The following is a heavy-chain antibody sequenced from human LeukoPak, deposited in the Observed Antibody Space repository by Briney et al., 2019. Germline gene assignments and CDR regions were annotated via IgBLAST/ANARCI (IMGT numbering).Heavy chain of an antibody. J-gene: IGHJ4*02. CDR3: AREGRYSTSTSCHVDY. CDR1: GFTFSHYA. Sequence: GGSLRLSCAASGFTFSHYAMHWVRQAPGKGLEYVSAITNNGGSTYYANSVKGRFTVSRDNSKNTLYLQMGSLRADDMAVYYCAREGRYSTSTSCHVDYWGQGTLATVSS. D-gene: IGHD2-2*01. CDR2: ITNNGGST. V-gene: IGHV3-64*01.